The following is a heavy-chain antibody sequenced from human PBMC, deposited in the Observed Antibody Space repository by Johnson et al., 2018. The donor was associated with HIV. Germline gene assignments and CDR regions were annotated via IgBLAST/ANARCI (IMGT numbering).Heavy chain of an antibody. CDR2: IKQDGSEK. V-gene: IGHV3-7*01. D-gene: IGHD2-15*01. CDR3: AKWKYCSCESCYSEFGVCGDAFDI. J-gene: IGHJ3*02. Sequence: MQLVESGGGVVQPRRSLRLSCAASGFTFSSHWMSWVRQAPGTGLEWVANIKQDGSEKYYVDSVKGRIPTSRAHAKNSLYRQMSSLRAEGTAVYYCAKWKYCSCESCYSEFGVCGDAFDIWGQGTMGTVSS. CDR1: GFTFSSHW.